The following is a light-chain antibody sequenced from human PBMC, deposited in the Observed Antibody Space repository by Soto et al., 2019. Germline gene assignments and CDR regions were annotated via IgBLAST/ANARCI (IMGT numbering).Light chain of an antibody. CDR1: QSVLYSSNNKNY. J-gene: IGKJ2*01. Sequence: DIVMTQSPDSLAVSLGERATINCKSSQSVLYSSNNKNYLAWYQQKPGQPPKLLIYWASTREFGVPDRFSGRGSVTDFTLSISSLQAGDVAVYYCQQYYSPPNTFGQGTKLEIK. V-gene: IGKV4-1*01. CDR3: QQYYSPPNT. CDR2: WAS.